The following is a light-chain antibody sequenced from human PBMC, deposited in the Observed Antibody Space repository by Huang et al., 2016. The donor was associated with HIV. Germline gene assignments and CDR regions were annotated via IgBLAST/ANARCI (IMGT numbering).Light chain of an antibody. CDR3: QQSYSTPWT. CDR1: QSISSY. Sequence: DIQMTQSPSSLSASVGDRVTITCRASQSISSYLNWYQQKPGKAPKSLIYAASILQSGVPSRFSSSGSRTDFTFTISSLQPEDFATYYCQQSYSTPWTFGQGTKVEIK. J-gene: IGKJ1*01. V-gene: IGKV1-39*01. CDR2: AAS.